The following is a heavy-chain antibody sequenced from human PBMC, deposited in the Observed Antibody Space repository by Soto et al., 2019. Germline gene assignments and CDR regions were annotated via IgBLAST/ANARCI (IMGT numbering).Heavy chain of an antibody. CDR2: ISAYNGNT. D-gene: IGHD3-3*01. J-gene: IGHJ6*04. CDR1: GYTFTSYG. Sequence: ASVKVSCKASGYTFTSYGISWVRQAPGQGLEWMGWISAYNGNTNYAQKLQGRVTMTTDTSTSTAYMELRSLRSDDTAVYYCAREHYDFWSGSPRGMDFWGKGTTVTVSS. CDR3: AREHYDFWSGSPRGMDF. V-gene: IGHV1-18*01.